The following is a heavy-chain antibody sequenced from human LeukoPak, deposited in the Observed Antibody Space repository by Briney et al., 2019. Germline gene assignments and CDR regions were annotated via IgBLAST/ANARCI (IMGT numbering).Heavy chain of an antibody. CDR3: ARGPTATWYFDL. J-gene: IGHJ2*01. Sequence: ASVKVSCKASGYTFTGYYMHWVRQAPGQGLEWMGWINPNSGDTNYAQKFQGRVTMTRDTSISTAYMEVTRLRSDDTAVYYCARGPTATWYFDLWGRGTLVTVSS. CDR1: GYTFTGYY. CDR2: INPNSGDT. V-gene: IGHV1-2*02.